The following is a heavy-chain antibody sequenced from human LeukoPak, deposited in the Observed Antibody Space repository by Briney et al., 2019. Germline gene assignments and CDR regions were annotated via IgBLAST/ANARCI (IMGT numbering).Heavy chain of an antibody. V-gene: IGHV3-33*08. Sequence: GGSLRLSCAASGFTFSNCGMSWVRQAPGKGLEWVAVIWNDGSNKYYEDSVKGRFTISRDNLKNTLYLQMNSLRAEDTAVYYCARASYCSSTSCYRFDYWGQGTLVTVSS. J-gene: IGHJ4*02. D-gene: IGHD2-2*01. CDR3: ARASYCSSTSCYRFDY. CDR1: GFTFSNCG. CDR2: IWNDGSNK.